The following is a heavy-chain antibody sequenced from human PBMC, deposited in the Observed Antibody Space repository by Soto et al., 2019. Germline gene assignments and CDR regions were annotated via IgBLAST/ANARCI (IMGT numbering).Heavy chain of an antibody. D-gene: IGHD5-18*01. CDR2: IYHSGST. J-gene: IGHJ4*02. CDR3: ARVRGETLGYSYGPRFDY. CDR1: GGSISSSNW. V-gene: IGHV4-4*02. Sequence: PSETLSLTCAVSGGSISSSNWWSWVRQPPGKGLEWIGEIYHSGSTNYNPSLKSRVTISVDKSKNQFSLKLSSVTAADTAVYYCARVRGETLGYSYGPRFDYWGQGTLVTVSS.